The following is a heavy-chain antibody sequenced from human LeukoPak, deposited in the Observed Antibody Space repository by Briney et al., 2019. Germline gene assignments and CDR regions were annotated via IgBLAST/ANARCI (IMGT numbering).Heavy chain of an antibody. J-gene: IGHJ4*02. D-gene: IGHD3-22*01. CDR3: ARVGGYYDNSGYYYAFDY. V-gene: IGHV4-59*01. CDR1: GGSISSYY. CDR2: IYYSGST. Sequence: SETLSLTCTVSGGSISSYYWSWIRQPPGKGLEWIGYIYYSGSTNYNPSLKSRVTISVDTSKNQFSLKLSSVTAADTAVYYCARVGGYYDNSGYYYAFDYWGQGTLVTVSS.